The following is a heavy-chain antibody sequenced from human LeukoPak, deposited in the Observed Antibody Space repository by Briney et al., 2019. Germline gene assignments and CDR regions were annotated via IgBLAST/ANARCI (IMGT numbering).Heavy chain of an antibody. V-gene: IGHV4-61*01. D-gene: IGHD4-11*01. J-gene: IGHJ6*03. CDR3: ATASLTTTVTFYYYYYMDV. Sequence: PSETLSLTCTVSGGSVSSGSYYWSWIRQPPGKGLEWIGYIYYSGCTNYNPSLKSRVTISVDTSKNQFSLKLSSVTAADTAVYYCATASLTTTVTFYYYYYMDVWGKGTTVTVSS. CDR2: IYYSGCT. CDR1: GGSVSSGSYY.